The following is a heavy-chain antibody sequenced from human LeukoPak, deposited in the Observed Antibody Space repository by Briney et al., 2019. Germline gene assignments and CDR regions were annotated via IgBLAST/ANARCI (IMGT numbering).Heavy chain of an antibody. CDR2: INHSGST. Sequence: SETLSLTCAVYGGSFSGYYWSWIRQPPGKGLEWIGEINHSGSTNYNPSLKSRVTISVDTSKNQFSLKLSSVTAADTAVYYCARDIRGMIDYWGQGTLVTVSS. J-gene: IGHJ4*02. V-gene: IGHV4-34*01. CDR3: ARDIRGMIDY. CDR1: GGSFSGYY.